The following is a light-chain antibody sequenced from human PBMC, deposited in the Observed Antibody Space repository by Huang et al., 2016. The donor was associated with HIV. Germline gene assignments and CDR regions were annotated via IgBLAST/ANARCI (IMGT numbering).Light chain of an antibody. Sequence: DIQMTQSPSSLSASVGDRVTITCRASQDIRSSLAWYQQKPGKAPKLLLFAASRFSGSGSGTDYTLTISSLQPEDFATYYCQQYYTTPRDTFGQGTRLAIK. V-gene: IGKV1-NL1*01. CDR3: QQYYTTPRDT. CDR2: A. J-gene: IGKJ5*01. CDR1: QDIRSS.